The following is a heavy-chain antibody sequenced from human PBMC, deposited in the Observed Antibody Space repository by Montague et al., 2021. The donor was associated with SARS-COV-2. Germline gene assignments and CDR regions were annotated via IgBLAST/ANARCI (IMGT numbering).Heavy chain of an antibody. J-gene: IGHJ6*02. D-gene: IGHD2-15*01. CDR1: GFTFSSYW. CDR3: ARVINMRIIRHAYGMDV. CDR2: IKNDGSSA. Sequence: SLRLSSSASGFTFSSYWMHWVRQAPGKGLEWVSRIKNDGSSANYADSVKGRFTISRDNAKNTLYLQMNNLRAEDTAVYYCARVINMRIIRHAYGMDVWGQGTTVTVSS. V-gene: IGHV3-74*01.